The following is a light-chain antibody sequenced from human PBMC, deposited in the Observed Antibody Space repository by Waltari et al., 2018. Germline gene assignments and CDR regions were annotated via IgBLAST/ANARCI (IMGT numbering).Light chain of an antibody. CDR3: MQSIHWPWT. Sequence: DVVMTQSPLSLPVPLGPPASISCKSSQSLVHSDGNTYLNWFHQRPGQSPRRLIYKVSNRDSGVPDRFSGSGSGTDFTLKISRVEAEDVGVYYCMQSIHWPWTFGQGTKVEIK. CDR1: QSLVHSDGNTY. J-gene: IGKJ1*01. CDR2: KVS. V-gene: IGKV2-30*02.